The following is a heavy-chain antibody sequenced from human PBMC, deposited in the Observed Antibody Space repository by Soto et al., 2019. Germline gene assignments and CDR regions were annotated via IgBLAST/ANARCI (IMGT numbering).Heavy chain of an antibody. CDR2: INPSGGST. CDR3: ARAKSTYYYDSSGYYYNY. J-gene: IGHJ4*02. CDR1: GYTFTSYY. Sequence: GASVKVSCKASGYTFTSYYMHWVRQAPGQGLEWMGIINPSGGSTSYAQKFQGRVTMTRDTSTSTVYMELSSLRSEDTAVYYCARAKSTYYYDSSGYYYNYWGQGTLVTVSS. V-gene: IGHV1-46*03. D-gene: IGHD3-22*01.